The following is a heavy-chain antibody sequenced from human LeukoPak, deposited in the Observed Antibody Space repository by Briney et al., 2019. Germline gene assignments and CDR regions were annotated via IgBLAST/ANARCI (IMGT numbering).Heavy chain of an antibody. CDR3: ARSIAVATTFDY. CDR2: IYPGDSDT. V-gene: IGHV5-51*01. Sequence: GESLKISCKGSGYIFTSYWIAWVRQMPGKGLECMGIIYPGDSDTRYSPSFPGQVTISADKSTSTAYLQWSTLKASDTAMYYCARSIAVATTFDYWGQGTLVTVSS. D-gene: IGHD6-19*01. CDR1: GYIFTSYW. J-gene: IGHJ4*02.